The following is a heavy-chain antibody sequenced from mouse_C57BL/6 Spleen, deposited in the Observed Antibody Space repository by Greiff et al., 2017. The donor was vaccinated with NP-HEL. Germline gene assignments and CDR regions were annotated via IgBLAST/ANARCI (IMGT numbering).Heavy chain of an antibody. CDR2: IDPETGGT. D-gene: IGHD1-1*01. CDR3: TEYGSTPGAY. V-gene: IGHV1-15*01. Sequence: VQLQQSGAELVRPGASVTLSCKASGYTFTDYEMHWVKQTPVHGLAWIGAIDPETGGTAYNQKFKGKAILTADKSSSTAYMELRSLTSEDSAVYYCTEYGSTPGAYWGQGTLVTVSA. J-gene: IGHJ3*01. CDR1: GYTFTDYE.